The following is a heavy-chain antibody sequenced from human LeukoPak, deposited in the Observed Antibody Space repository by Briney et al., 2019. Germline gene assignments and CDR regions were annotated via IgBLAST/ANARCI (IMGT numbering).Heavy chain of an antibody. CDR2: ISYDGSNK. J-gene: IGHJ4*02. D-gene: IGHD3-10*01. V-gene: IGHV3-30*18. Sequence: GRSLRLSCVASGFTFSSYGMHWVRQAPGKGLEGVAVISYDGSNKYYADSVKGRFTISRDNSKNTLYLQMNSLRAEDTAVYYCAKDQLWFGTFDYWGQGTLVTVSS. CDR3: AKDQLWFGTFDY. CDR1: GFTFSSYG.